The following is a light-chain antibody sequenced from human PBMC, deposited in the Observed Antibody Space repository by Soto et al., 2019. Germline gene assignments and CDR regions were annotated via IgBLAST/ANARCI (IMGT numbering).Light chain of an antibody. CDR3: QQYNNWIT. CDR1: QSVSSN. Sequence: VLTHPASLSGSPGERATLSCMASQSVSSNLAWYQENPGQAPRLLIYGASTRATGIPARFSGSGSGTEFTLTISSLQSEDFAVYYCQQYNNWITFGQGTRLEI. CDR2: GAS. J-gene: IGKJ5*01. V-gene: IGKV3D-15*01.